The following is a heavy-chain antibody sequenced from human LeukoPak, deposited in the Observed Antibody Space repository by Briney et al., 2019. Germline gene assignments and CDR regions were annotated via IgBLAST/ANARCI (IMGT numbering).Heavy chain of an antibody. CDR3: ARSRQASGLFNS. Sequence: PSETLSLTCAVYGGSFSGYYWSWIRQPPGKGLEWIGKINHSGSTNYNPSLKSRGTISVDTSKNQFSLKLSAVTAPDTAVYYCARSRQASGLFNSWGQGTLVVVSS. D-gene: IGHD3-10*01. CDR2: INHSGST. CDR1: GGSFSGYY. J-gene: IGHJ5*01. V-gene: IGHV4-34*01.